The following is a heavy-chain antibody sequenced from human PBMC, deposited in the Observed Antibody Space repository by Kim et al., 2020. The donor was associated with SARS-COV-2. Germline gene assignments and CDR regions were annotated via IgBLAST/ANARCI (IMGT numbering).Heavy chain of an antibody. Sequence: GGSLRLSCEASGFSFSRYGMFWVRQAPGKGLEWVAIIYHDGSNPYYGNSVKGRFIVSRDNSKNTLYLQMNSLRADDTAIYYCAREGSEYYESTGHEGFDVWGQGTMVTVSS. D-gene: IGHD3-22*01. CDR3: AREGSEYYESTGHEGFDV. CDR1: GFSFSRYG. CDR2: IYHDGSNP. J-gene: IGHJ3*01. V-gene: IGHV3-33*07.